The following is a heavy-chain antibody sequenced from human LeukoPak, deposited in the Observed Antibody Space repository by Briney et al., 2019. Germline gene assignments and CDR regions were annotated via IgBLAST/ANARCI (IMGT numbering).Heavy chain of an antibody. V-gene: IGHV4-59*01. J-gene: IGHJ4*02. CDR3: ARDQAHYDSSGFFDY. CDR1: GGSISSYY. D-gene: IGHD3-22*01. CDR2: IYYSGST. Sequence: SETLSLTCTVSGGSISSYYWSWIRQPPGKGLEWIGYIYYSGSTNYNPSLKSRVTISVDTSKNQFSLKLSSVTAADTAVYYCARDQAHYDSSGFFDYWGQGTLVTVSS.